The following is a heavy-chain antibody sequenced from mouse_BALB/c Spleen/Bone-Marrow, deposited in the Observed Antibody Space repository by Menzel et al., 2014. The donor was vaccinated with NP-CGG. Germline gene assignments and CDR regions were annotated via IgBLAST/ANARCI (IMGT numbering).Heavy chain of an antibody. Sequence: QAQLQQSGAELAKPGASVKMSCKASGYTFTSYWMHWVKQRPGQGLEWIGYINPSTGYTEYNQKFKDKATLTADKSSSTAHMQLSSLTSEDSAVYYCARDPYYYGFDYWGQGTALTVSS. CDR1: GYTFTSYW. CDR3: ARDPYYYGFDY. V-gene: IGHV1-7*01. CDR2: INPSTGYT. D-gene: IGHD1-1*01. J-gene: IGHJ2*01.